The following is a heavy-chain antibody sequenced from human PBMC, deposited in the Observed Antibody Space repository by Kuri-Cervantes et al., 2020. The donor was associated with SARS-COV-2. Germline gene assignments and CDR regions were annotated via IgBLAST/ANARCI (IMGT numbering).Heavy chain of an antibody. J-gene: IGHJ6*02. Sequence: ASVKVSCKASGYTFTSYDINWVRQATGQGLEWMGWMNPNSGNTGYAQKFQGRVTMTRNTSISTAYMELSSLRSEDTAVYYCARRSYGSSWYNYYYYGMDVWGQGTTVTSP. CDR1: GYTFTSYD. D-gene: IGHD6-13*01. V-gene: IGHV1-8*01. CDR2: MNPNSGNT. CDR3: ARRSYGSSWYNYYYYGMDV.